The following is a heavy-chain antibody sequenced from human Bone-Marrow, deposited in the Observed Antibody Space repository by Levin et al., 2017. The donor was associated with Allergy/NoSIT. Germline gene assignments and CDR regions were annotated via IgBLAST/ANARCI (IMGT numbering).Heavy chain of an antibody. CDR2: INHSGST. CDR3: ARGHYDFWSGYWGWFDP. Sequence: PSETLSLTCAVYGGSFSGYYWSWIRQPPGKGLEWIGEINHSGSTNYNPSLKSRVTISVDTSKNQFSLKLSSVIAADTAVYYCARGHYDFWSGYWGWFDPWGQGTLVTVSS. V-gene: IGHV4-34*01. CDR1: GGSFSGYY. J-gene: IGHJ5*02. D-gene: IGHD3-3*01.